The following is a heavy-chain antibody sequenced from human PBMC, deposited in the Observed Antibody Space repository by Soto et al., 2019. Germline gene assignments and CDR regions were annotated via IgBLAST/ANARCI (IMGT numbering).Heavy chain of an antibody. CDR2: FDPEDGET. Sequence: GASVKVSCKVSGYTLTELSMHWVRQAPGKGLEWMGGFDPEDGETIYAQKFQGRVTMTGDTSTDTAYMELSSQRSEDTAVYYCATELTIFGVVGQNWFDPWGQGTLVTVSS. CDR1: GYTLTELS. V-gene: IGHV1-24*01. CDR3: ATELTIFGVVGQNWFDP. D-gene: IGHD3-3*01. J-gene: IGHJ5*02.